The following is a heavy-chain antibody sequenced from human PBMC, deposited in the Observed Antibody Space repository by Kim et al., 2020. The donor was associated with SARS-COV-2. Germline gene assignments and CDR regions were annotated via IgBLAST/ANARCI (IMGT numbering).Heavy chain of an antibody. CDR2: IWYDGSNK. J-gene: IGHJ6*02. Sequence: GGSLRLSCAASGFTFSSYGMHWVRQAPGKGLEWVAVIWYDGSNKYYADSVKGRFTISRDNSKNTLYLQMNSLRAEDTAVYYCAKDLDYGSGRYYYGMDVWGQGTTVTVSS. CDR3: AKDLDYGSGRYYYGMDV. V-gene: IGHV3-33*06. CDR1: GFTFSSYG. D-gene: IGHD3-10*01.